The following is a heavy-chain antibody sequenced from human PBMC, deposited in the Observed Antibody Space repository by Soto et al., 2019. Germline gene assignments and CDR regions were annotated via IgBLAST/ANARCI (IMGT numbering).Heavy chain of an antibody. CDR2: IRSKANSYAT. D-gene: IGHD3-3*01. Sequence: GGSLRLSCAASGFTFSGSAMHWVRQASGKGLEWVGRIRSKANSYATAYAASVKGRFTISRDDSKNTAYLQMNSLKTEDTAVYYCTSFWRGPTADENDAFDIWGQGTMVTVSS. V-gene: IGHV3-73*01. CDR1: GFTFSGSA. CDR3: TSFWRGPTADENDAFDI. J-gene: IGHJ3*02.